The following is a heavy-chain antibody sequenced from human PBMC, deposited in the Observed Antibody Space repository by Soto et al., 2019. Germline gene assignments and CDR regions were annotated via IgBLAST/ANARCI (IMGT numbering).Heavy chain of an antibody. J-gene: IGHJ4*01. V-gene: IGHV4-61*03. CDR1: GGSVSSGSYY. D-gene: IGHD2-21*02. CDR2: IYYNGRT. CDR3: ARGGAYCGGDWSPHYLDY. Sequence: QVQLQESGPGLVKPSETLSLTCTVSGGSVSSGSYYWSWIRQPPGKGLEWIGYIYYNGRTNYNPSHKKPVTLSADTAKNRFSLILNAVPAASTAVYSCARGGAYCGGDWSPHYLDYWGHVTLVTVAS.